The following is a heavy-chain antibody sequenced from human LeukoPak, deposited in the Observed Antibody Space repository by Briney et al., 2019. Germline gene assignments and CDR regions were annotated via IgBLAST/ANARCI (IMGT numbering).Heavy chain of an antibody. V-gene: IGHV4-61*02. D-gene: IGHD2-15*01. J-gene: IGHJ3*02. CDR2: IYTSGST. CDR3: ARDLMYCSGGSCLSEAFDI. CDR1: GGSISSGSYY. Sequence: NPSQTLSLTCTVSGGSISSGSYYWSWIRQPAGKGLEWIGRIYTSGSTNYNPSLKSRVTISVDTSKNQFSLKLSSVTAADTAVYYCARDLMYCSGGSCLSEAFDIWGQGTMVTVSS.